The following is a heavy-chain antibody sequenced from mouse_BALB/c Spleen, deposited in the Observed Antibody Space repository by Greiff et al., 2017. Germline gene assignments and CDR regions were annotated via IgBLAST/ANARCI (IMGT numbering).Heavy chain of an antibody. Sequence: QVQLKQPGAELVRPGASVKLSCKASGYTFTSYWINWVKQRPGQGLEWIGNIYPSDSYTNYNQKFKDKATLTVDKSSSTAYMQLSSPTSEDSAVYYCTREGNYYSYWGQGTLVTVSA. V-gene: IGHV1-69*02. CDR2: IYPSDSYT. D-gene: IGHD1-1*01. CDR3: TREGNYYSY. CDR1: GYTFTSYW. J-gene: IGHJ3*01.